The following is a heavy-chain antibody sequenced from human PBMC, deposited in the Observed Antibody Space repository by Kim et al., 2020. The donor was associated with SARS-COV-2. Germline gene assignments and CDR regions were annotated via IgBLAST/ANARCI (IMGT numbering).Heavy chain of an antibody. CDR3: ARGRGVAAARASDY. Sequence: GGSLRLSCAASGFTFSSYWMSWVRQAPGKGLEWVANIKQDGSEKYYVDSVKGRFTISRDNAKNSLYLQMNSLRAEDTAMYYCARGRGVAAARASDYWGQGTLVTVSS. V-gene: IGHV3-7*03. J-gene: IGHJ4*02. CDR2: IKQDGSEK. CDR1: GFTFSSYW. D-gene: IGHD6-13*01.